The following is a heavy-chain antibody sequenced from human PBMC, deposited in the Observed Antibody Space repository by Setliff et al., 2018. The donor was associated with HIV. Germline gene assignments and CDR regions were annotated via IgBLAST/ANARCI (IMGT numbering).Heavy chain of an antibody. CDR1: GGIFSRFA. V-gene: IGHV1-69*05. CDR2: IIPIFGTP. CDR3: ASSAGAVPTTAPYGDYYYYFYMDV. D-gene: IGHD1-1*01. J-gene: IGHJ6*03. Sequence: GASVKVSCKASGGIFSRFAFSWVRQAPGQGIEWMGGIIPIFGTPNYAQKFQGRVTITTDESTNTVYMELYSLTSEDTAIYYCASSAGAVPTTAPYGDYYYYFYMDVWGKGTTVTVSS.